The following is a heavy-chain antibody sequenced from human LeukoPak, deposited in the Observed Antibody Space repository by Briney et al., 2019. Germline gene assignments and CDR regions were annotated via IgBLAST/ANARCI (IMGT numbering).Heavy chain of an antibody. CDR3: ARGRSVGRKLSRSFDP. V-gene: IGHV4-34*01. Sequence: SETLSLTCTASGGSISSYYWSWIRQPPGKGLEWIGEINHSGSTNYNPSLKSRVTISVDTSKNQFSLKLSSVTAADTAVYYCARGRSVGRKLSRSFDPWGQGTLVTVSS. J-gene: IGHJ5*02. CDR2: INHSGST. CDR1: GGSISSYY. D-gene: IGHD4-23*01.